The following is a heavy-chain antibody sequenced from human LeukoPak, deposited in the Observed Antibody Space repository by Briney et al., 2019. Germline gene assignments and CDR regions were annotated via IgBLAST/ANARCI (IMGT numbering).Heavy chain of an antibody. CDR2: IKQDGSEK. J-gene: IGHJ4*02. V-gene: IGHV3-7*03. Sequence: AGGSLRLSCAASGFTFSSYWMSWVRQAPGKGLEWVANIKQDGSEKYYVDSVKGRFTISRDNAKNSLYLQMNSLGAEDTALYHCARGSGSYTPLDYWGQGTLVTVSS. CDR3: ARGSGSYTPLDY. CDR1: GFTFSSYW. D-gene: IGHD3-10*01.